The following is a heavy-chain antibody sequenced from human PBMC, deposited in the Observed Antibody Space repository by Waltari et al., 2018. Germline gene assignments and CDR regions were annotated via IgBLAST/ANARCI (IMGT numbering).Heavy chain of an antibody. J-gene: IGHJ4*02. CDR1: GFNFRDYA. V-gene: IGHV3-23*01. CDR2: INDNAGSS. D-gene: IGHD6-6*01. CDR3: AKEMTPYSSSSDFDS. Sequence: EVQLLESGGGLERPGGSLRLSCTASGFNFRDYAMGWVRQAPGKGLEGVSEINDNAGSSYYAASVKGRFTISRDNSKNTLYLRMNSLRVEDTAIYYCAKEMTPYSSSSDFDSWGQGTLVTVSS.